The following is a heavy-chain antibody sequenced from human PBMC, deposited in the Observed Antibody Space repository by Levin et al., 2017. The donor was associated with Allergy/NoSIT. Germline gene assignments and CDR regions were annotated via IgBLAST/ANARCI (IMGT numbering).Heavy chain of an antibody. J-gene: IGHJ2*01. V-gene: IGHV4-34*01. CDR2: INHSGST. CDR3: ARVYGYTYGSLPTNWYFDL. D-gene: IGHD5-18*01. CDR1: GGSFSGFY. Sequence: SETLSLTCAVYGGSFSGFYWGWIRQPPGKGLEWIGEINHSGSTNFNPSLKSRVTISVDTSKNQFSLKLSSVTAADTAVYYCARVYGYTYGSLPTNWYFDLWGRGTLVTVSS.